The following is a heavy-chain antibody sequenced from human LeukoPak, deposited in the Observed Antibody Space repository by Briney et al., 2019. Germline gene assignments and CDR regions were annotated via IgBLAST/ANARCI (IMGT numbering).Heavy chain of an antibody. CDR3: ARDLVGFGDLTPFDP. CDR1: GYTFTSYY. J-gene: IGHJ5*02. V-gene: IGHV1-46*01. D-gene: IGHD3-10*01. CDR2: FNPSGGST. Sequence: GASVKVSCKASGYTFTSYYMHWVRQAPGQGLEWMGIFNPSGGSTSYAQKFQGRVTMTRDTSTSTVYMELSSLRSEDTAVYYCARDLVGFGDLTPFDPWGQGTLVTVSS.